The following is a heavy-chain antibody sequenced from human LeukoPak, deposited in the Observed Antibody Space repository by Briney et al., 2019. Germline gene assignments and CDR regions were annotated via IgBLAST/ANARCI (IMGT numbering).Heavy chain of an antibody. Sequence: GGSLRLSCAASGFTFSNYAMNWVRQTPGKGLEWVSSLRASGGITYYADSVEGRFTISRDNSKNTLFLQLNSLRAEDTAVYYCAKNRADVVPTMVLDYWGQGTLVTVSS. D-gene: IGHD5-12*01. CDR1: GFTFSNYA. V-gene: IGHV3-23*01. CDR3: AKNRADVVPTMVLDY. CDR2: LRASGGIT. J-gene: IGHJ4*02.